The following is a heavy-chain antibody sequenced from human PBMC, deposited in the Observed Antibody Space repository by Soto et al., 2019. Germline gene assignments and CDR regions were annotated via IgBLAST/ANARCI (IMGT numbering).Heavy chain of an antibody. CDR2: ISPYDHSF. D-gene: IGHD3-10*01. Sequence: EVQLVESGGGLVKPGGSLRLSCAASGFTFTSHNIYWFRQAPGKGLEWVSSISPYDHSFYYADSVKGRFTVSKDNAKSLLFLQMDSLRAEDTAISYGARELSTIIRAYNWGQGTLVTVSS. J-gene: IGHJ4*02. V-gene: IGHV3-21*02. CDR1: GFTFTSHN. CDR3: ARELSTIIRAYN.